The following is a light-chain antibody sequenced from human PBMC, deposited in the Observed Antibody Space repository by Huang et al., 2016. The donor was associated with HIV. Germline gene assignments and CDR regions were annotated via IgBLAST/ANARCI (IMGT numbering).Light chain of an antibody. V-gene: IGKV1-33*01. CDR1: QDISNY. J-gene: IGKJ4*01. CDR3: QQYDNLPRT. CDR2: DAS. Sequence: DIQMTQSPSSLSASVGERVTSTCQASQDISNYLNWYQQKPGKAHKVLIYDASNLETGVPSRFSGSGSGTDFTFTISSLQPEDIATYYCQQYDNLPRTFGGGTKVEIK.